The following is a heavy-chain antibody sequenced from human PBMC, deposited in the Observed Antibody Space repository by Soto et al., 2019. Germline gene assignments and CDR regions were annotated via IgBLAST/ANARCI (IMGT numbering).Heavy chain of an antibody. Sequence: SETLSLTCTVSGGSISSYYWSWIRQPPGKGLEWIGYIYYSGSTNYNPSLKSRVTISVDTSKNQFSLKLSSVTAADTAVYYCASSTYDFWSGYLNWFDPWGQGTLVTVSS. V-gene: IGHV4-59*01. J-gene: IGHJ5*02. CDR2: IYYSGST. D-gene: IGHD3-3*01. CDR3: ASSTYDFWSGYLNWFDP. CDR1: GGSISSYY.